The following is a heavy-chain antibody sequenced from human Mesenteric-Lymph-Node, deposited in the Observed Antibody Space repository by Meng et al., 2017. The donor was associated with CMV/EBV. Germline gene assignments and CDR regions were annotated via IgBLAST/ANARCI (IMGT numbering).Heavy chain of an antibody. CDR2: INPNSGGT. CDR3: ARVIRLVATNPYYYYGMDV. Sequence: ASVKVSCKASGYTFINYGIRWVRQAPGQGLEWMGWINPNSGGTNNAQKFQGRVTMTRDTSISTAYMELTRLRSDDTAVYYCARVIRLVATNPYYYYGMDVWGQGTTVTVSS. V-gene: IGHV1-2*02. CDR1: GYTFINYG. J-gene: IGHJ6*02. D-gene: IGHD5-12*01.